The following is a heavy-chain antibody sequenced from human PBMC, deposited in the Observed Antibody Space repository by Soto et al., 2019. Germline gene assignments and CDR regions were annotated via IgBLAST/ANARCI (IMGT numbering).Heavy chain of an antibody. CDR2: INHSGST. CDR3: ASAYGGNSPY. D-gene: IGHD4-17*01. Sequence: LSLTCAVYGGSFSGYYWSWIRQPPGKGLEWIGEINHSGSTNYNPSLKSRVTISVDTSKNQFSLKLSSVTAADTAVYYCASAYGGNSPYWGQGTLVTVSS. CDR1: GGSFSGYY. J-gene: IGHJ4*02. V-gene: IGHV4-34*01.